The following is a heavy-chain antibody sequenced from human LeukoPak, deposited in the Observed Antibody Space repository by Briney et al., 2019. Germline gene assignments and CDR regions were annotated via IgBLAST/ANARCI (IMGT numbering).Heavy chain of an antibody. D-gene: IGHD4-17*01. V-gene: IGHV3-33*01. CDR1: GFTFTGYG. CDR2: IWYDGSNK. CDR3: ARDAYGDDESGYYYYGMDV. J-gene: IGHJ6*02. Sequence: GGSLRLSCATSGFTFTGYGMHWVRQAPGKGLEWVALIWYDGSNKYYADSVRGRFTISRDNSKNTLDLQMNSLRAEDTAVYYCARDAYGDDESGYYYYGMDVWGRGTTVTVSS.